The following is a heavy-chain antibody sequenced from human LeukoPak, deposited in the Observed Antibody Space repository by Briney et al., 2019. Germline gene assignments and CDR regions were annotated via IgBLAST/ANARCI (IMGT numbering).Heavy chain of an antibody. CDR1: GFTFSSYS. D-gene: IGHD6-13*01. J-gene: IGHJ4*02. Sequence: GGSLRLSCAASGFTFSSYSMNWVRQAPGKGLEWVSYIGSDSSTIYYADSVKGRFTISRDNAQNLLYLQMNSLRAEDTAVYYCARVYGSTWVGYWGQGTLVTVSS. V-gene: IGHV3-48*01. CDR3: ARVYGSTWVGY. CDR2: IGSDSSTI.